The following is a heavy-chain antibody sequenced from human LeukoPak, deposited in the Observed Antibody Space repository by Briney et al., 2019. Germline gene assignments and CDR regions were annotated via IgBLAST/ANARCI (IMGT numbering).Heavy chain of an antibody. CDR2: IYYSGST. CDR3: ARHRDY. J-gene: IGHJ4*02. CDR1: GGSIGSTNYY. Sequence: SETLSLTCTVSGGSIGSTNYYWGRIRQPPGKGLEWIGSIYYSGSTYYNSSLKSRVTISVDTSKNQFSLKVSSVTAADTAVYYCARHRDYWGQGTLVTVAS. V-gene: IGHV4-39*01.